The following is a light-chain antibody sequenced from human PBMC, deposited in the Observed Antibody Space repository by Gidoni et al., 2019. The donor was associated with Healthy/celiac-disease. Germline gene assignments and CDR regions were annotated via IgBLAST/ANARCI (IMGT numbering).Light chain of an antibody. V-gene: IGKV3-20*01. CDR2: GAS. J-gene: IGKJ1*01. Sequence: EIVLTQSPGTLSLSPGERATLSCRASQRVSSSYLAWYQQKPGQAPRLLIYGASSRATGIPDRFRGSGSGTDFTLTIRRMEPEDFAVYYWQQYGSSLLWTFGQGTKVEIK. CDR1: QRVSSSY. CDR3: QQYGSSLLWT.